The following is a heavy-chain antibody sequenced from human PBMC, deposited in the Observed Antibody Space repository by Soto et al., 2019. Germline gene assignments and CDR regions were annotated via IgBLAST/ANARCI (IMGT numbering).Heavy chain of an antibody. CDR2: IYYSGST. D-gene: IGHD2-15*01. V-gene: IGHV4-59*12. J-gene: IGHJ6*03. CDR1: GGSISSYY. CDR3: TRRVAGYCSGGSCYHGHYYYYIDV. Sequence: SETLSLTCTVSGGSISSYYWSWIRQPPGKGLEWIGYIYYSGSTNYNPSLKSRVSISVDTSKNQFSLKLSSVTAADTAVYSCTRRVAGYCSGGSCYHGHYYYYIDVWGKGTTVTVSS.